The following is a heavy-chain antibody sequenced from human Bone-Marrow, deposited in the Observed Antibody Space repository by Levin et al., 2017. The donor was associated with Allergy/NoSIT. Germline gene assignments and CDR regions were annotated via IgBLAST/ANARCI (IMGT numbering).Heavy chain of an antibody. CDR2: IIPSHDVT. Sequence: SVKVSCKASGGTFSSHLITWIRQAPGQGLEWMGRIIPSHDVTNYAQKFQGKVTITSDKSTSTAYMELTSLRSEDTAVYYCARGSVNFDSSGYFGRYFDAWGQGTLVTVSS. CDR1: GGTFSSHL. V-gene: IGHV1-69*04. D-gene: IGHD3-22*01. CDR3: ARGSVNFDSSGYFGRYFDA. J-gene: IGHJ5*02.